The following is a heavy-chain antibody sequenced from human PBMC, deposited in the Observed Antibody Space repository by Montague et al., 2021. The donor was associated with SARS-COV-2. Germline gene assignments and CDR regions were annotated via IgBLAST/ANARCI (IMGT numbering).Heavy chain of an antibody. V-gene: IGHV4-59*13. CDR3: ARTEYNWNDWFDP. J-gene: IGHJ5*02. CDR1: GGSISSYY. D-gene: IGHD1-20*01. CDR2: IFHSGIT. Sequence: SETLSLTCSVSGGSISSYYWGWIRQSPGKGLEWIGYIFHSGITDYNPSLKSRVTISVDMSKNQFSLQLNSVTAAASAVYYCARTEYNWNDWFDPWGQGTLVTVSS.